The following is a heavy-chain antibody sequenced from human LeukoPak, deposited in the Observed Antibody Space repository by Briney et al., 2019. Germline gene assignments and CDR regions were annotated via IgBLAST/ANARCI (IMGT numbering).Heavy chain of an antibody. J-gene: IGHJ6*02. CDR3: ARLPSRPYYYYYYGMDV. CDR1: GGSLSSYY. CDR2: IYYSGST. D-gene: IGHD2-2*01. V-gene: IGHV4-59*01. Sequence: PSETLSLTCTVSGGSLSSYYWSWIRQPPGKGLEWIGYIYYSGSTNYNPSLKSRVTISVDTSKNQFSLKLSSVTAADTAVYYCARLPSRPYYYYYYGMDVWGQGTTVTVSS.